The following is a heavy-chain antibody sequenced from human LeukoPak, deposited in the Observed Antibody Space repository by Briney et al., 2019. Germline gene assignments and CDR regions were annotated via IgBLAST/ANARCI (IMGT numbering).Heavy chain of an antibody. CDR1: GFTFDDYA. D-gene: IGHD2-2*02. J-gene: IGHJ6*03. V-gene: IGHV3-9*01. Sequence: GGSLRLSCAASGFTFDDYAMHWVRQAPGKGLEWVSGLSWNSGSIAYADSVKGRFTISRDNAKNSLYVQMNSLRAEDTAVYYCARGVPGYCSGTSCYKDYYYMDVWGKGTTVTVSS. CDR2: LSWNSGSI. CDR3: ARGVPGYCSGTSCYKDYYYMDV.